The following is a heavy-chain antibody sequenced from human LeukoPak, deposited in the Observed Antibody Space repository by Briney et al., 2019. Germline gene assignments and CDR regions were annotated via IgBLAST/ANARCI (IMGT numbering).Heavy chain of an antibody. CDR2: INNSGST. V-gene: IGHV4-59*01. D-gene: IGHD6-19*01. CDR3: ARIYNSSQWLAPGDY. Sequence: PSETLSLTCSVSGGSISSYYWSWIRQPPGKGPEWIGYINNSGSTTYNPSLKSRVTMSVDTSKTQFSLKLRSVTAADTALYYCARIYNSSQWLAPGDYWGQGTLVTVSS. J-gene: IGHJ4*02. CDR1: GGSISSYY.